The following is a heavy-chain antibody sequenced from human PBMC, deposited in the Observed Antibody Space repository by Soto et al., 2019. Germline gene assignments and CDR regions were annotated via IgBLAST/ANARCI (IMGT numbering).Heavy chain of an antibody. CDR2: IWYDGSNK. CDR3: ARDTDGLHY. Sequence: SLRLSCAASGFTFSSYGMHWVRQAPGKGLEWVAVIWYDGSNKYYADSVKGRFTISRDSSKNTLYLQMNSLRAEDTALYYCARDTDGLHYWGQGTMVTSPQ. J-gene: IGHJ4*02. CDR1: GFTFSSYG. V-gene: IGHV3-33*01.